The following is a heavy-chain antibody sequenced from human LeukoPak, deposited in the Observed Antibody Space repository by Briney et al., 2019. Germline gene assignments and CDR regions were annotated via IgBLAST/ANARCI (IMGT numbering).Heavy chain of an antibody. V-gene: IGHV1-18*01. D-gene: IGHD2-15*01. CDR3: ARGGRYCSGGSCYSAF. CDR1: GYTFTSHG. Sequence: ASVKVSCKTSGYTFTSHGISWVRQAPGQGLERMGWISAYNGDTDYAQNLQGRVTMTTDTSSSTAYMELRSLRSDDTAVYYCARGGRYCSGGSCYSAFWGQGTLVTVSS. CDR2: ISAYNGDT. J-gene: IGHJ4*02.